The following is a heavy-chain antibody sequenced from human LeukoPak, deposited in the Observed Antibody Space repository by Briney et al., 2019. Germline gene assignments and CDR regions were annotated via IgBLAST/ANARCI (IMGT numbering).Heavy chain of an antibody. CDR3: ASEASAGSY. CDR2: ISSSSSYT. D-gene: IGHD6-13*01. J-gene: IGHJ4*02. CDR1: GFTVRTNY. Sequence: GGSLRLSCTASGFTVRTNYMSWIRQAPGKGLEWVSYISSSSSYTNYADSVKGRFTISRDNAKNSLYLQMNSLRAEDTAVYYCASEASAGSYWGQGTLVTVSS. V-gene: IGHV3-11*05.